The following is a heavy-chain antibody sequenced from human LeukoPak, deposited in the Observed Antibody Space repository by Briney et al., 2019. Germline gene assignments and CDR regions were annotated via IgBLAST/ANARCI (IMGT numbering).Heavy chain of an antibody. V-gene: IGHV6-1*01. J-gene: IGHJ4*02. D-gene: IGHD3-10*01. CDR2: TYYRSRWYY. Sequence: SQTLSLTCAISGDSVSSNSAAWNWIRQSPSRGLEWLGRTYYRSRWYYDYAVSVKSRITINPDTSKNQFSLQLNSVTPEDTAVYYCARAPMVRGVNYFDNWGQGTLVTVSS. CDR3: ARAPMVRGVNYFDN. CDR1: GDSVSSNSAA.